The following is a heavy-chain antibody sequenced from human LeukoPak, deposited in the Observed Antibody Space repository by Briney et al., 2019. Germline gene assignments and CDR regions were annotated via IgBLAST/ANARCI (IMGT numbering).Heavy chain of an antibody. D-gene: IGHD2-2*01. Sequence: ASVTVSFTASGYTFTSYGISWVRQAPGQGLEWMGWISAYNGNTNYAQKLQGRVTMTTDTSTSTAYMELRSLRSDDTAVYYCARVFVVVPAAIDYWGQGTLVTVSS. J-gene: IGHJ4*02. CDR1: GYTFTSYG. CDR3: ARVFVVVPAAIDY. V-gene: IGHV1-18*01. CDR2: ISAYNGNT.